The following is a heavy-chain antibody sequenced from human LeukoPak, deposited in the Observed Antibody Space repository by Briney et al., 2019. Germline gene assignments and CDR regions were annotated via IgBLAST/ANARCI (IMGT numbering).Heavy chain of an antibody. CDR1: GGSISSYY. CDR3: ARQVQPYDFWSGYYAFDY. J-gene: IGHJ4*02. D-gene: IGHD3-3*01. CDR2: IYYSGST. V-gene: IGHV4-59*01. Sequence: PSETLSLTCTVSGGSISSYYWSWIRQPPGKGLEWIGYIYYSGSTNYNPSLKSRVTISVDTSKIPFSLKLSSVTAADTAVYYCARQVQPYDFWSGYYAFDYWGQGTLVTVSS.